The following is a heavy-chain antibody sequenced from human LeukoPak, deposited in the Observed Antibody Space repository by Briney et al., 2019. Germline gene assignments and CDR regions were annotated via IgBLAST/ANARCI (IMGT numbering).Heavy chain of an antibody. Sequence: PGGSLRLSCAASGFTFSDYGMHWVRQAPGKGLEWVAFIRYDGSDRYYADSVKGRFTISRDNSKNTLYVQMNSLRPEDTAVYYCAGGRYGDYWGQGTLVTVSS. CDR3: AGGRYGDY. D-gene: IGHD1-26*01. J-gene: IGHJ4*02. CDR2: IRYDGSDR. CDR1: GFTFSDYG. V-gene: IGHV3-30*02.